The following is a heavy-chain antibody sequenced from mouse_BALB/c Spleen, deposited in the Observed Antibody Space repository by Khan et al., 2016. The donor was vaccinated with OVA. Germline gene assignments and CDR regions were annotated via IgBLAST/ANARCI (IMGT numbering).Heavy chain of an antibody. D-gene: IGHD1-2*01. V-gene: IGHV3-2*02. J-gene: IGHJ2*01. CDR2: LSYSGST. CDR3: ARTARIKY. CDR1: GYSIPSGYG. Sequence: EVELVESGPGLVKPSQSLSLTCTVTGYSIPSGYGWNWIRQFPGNKLEWMGYLSYSGSTNYNPSLKSRISITRDTSKNQFFLQLNSVTTEDTATYYRARTARIKYWGQGTTLTVSS.